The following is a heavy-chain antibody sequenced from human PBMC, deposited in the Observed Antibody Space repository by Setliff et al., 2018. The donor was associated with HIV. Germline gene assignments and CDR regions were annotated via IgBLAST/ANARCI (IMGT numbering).Heavy chain of an antibody. CDR2: IYHNGST. CDR1: GYSISRDYY. CDR3: ARDPGYYYDSSGYSYYYMDV. Sequence: SETLSLTCAVSGYSISRDYYWGWIRQPPGKGLEWIGSIYHNGSTNYNPSLKSRVTISIDTSKNQFSLKLSSVTAADTAVYYCARDPGYYYDSSGYSYYYMDVWGEGTTVTVSS. V-gene: IGHV4-38-2*02. D-gene: IGHD3-22*01. J-gene: IGHJ6*03.